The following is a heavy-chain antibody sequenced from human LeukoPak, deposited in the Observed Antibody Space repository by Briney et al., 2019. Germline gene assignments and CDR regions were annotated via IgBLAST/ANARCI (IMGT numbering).Heavy chain of an antibody. J-gene: IGHJ6*03. CDR2: VNPNSGST. Sequence: ASVKVSCKASGYTFSSYDINWVRQATGQGLEWMGRVNPNSGSTAYAQKFQGRVTFTRNTSIGTAYMELSSLRSEDTAVYYCARGLTYDFWIYYHYYYMDVWGEGTTVTASS. V-gene: IGHV1-8*03. CDR3: ARGLTYDFWIYYHYYYMDV. D-gene: IGHD3-3*01. CDR1: GYTFSSYD.